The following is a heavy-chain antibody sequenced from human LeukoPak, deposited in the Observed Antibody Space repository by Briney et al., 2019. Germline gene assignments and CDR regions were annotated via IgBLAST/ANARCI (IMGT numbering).Heavy chain of an antibody. V-gene: IGHV5-51*01. CDR1: GYSFSSYW. J-gene: IGHJ3*02. CDR3: ARPPKSGRLDGFDI. CDR2: IYAGDSDT. D-gene: IGHD6-6*01. Sequence: GESLKISCKGSGYSFSSYWIGWVRQMPGKGLEWMGMIYAGDSDTRYSPTFQGQVTISADKSISTAYLQWSSLKASDTAMYYCARPPKSGRLDGFDIWGQGTKVTVSS.